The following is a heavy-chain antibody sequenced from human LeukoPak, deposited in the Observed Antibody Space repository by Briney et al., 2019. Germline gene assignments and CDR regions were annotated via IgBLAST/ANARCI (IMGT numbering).Heavy chain of an antibody. V-gene: IGHV5-51*01. D-gene: IGHD2-15*01. J-gene: IGHJ4*02. CDR3: AKDWKWSLDC. Sequence: GESLKISCKASGYTFRDYWIGWVRQMPGKGLEWMGIIYPGDFNTKYSPSFQGQVTISVDKSINTASLQWNSLRAEDTAVYYCAKDWKWSLDCWGQGTLVTVSS. CDR1: GYTFRDYW. CDR2: IYPGDFNT.